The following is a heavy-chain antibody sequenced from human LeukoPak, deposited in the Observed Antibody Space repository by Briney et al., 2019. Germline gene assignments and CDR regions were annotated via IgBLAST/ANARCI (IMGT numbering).Heavy chain of an antibody. J-gene: IGHJ4*02. V-gene: IGHV3-48*01. D-gene: IGHD3-9*01. CDR2: ISTTSSTT. CDR1: GFTLSTYS. Sequence: PGGSLRLSCAASGFTLSTYSMNWVRQAPGKGLEWVSYISTTSSTTYYADSVKGRFTISRDNAKNSLYLQMNSLRADGTAVYYCAREEDDILTGYYFYWGQGTLVTVSS. CDR3: AREEDDILTGYYFY.